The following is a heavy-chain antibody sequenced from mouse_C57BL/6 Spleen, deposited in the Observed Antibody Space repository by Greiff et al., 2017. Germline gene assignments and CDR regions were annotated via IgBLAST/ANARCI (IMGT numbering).Heavy chain of an antibody. J-gene: IGHJ2*01. CDR2: ISSGGSYT. D-gene: IGHD3-3*01. Sequence: EVKLVESGGDLVKPGGSLKLSCAASGFTFSSYGMSWVRQTPDKRLEWVATISSGGSYTYYPDSVKGRFTISRDNAKNTLYLQMSSLKSEYTTMYYCARRGWDRDYIDYWGQGTTLTVSS. CDR1: GFTFSSYG. CDR3: ARRGWDRDYIDY. V-gene: IGHV5-6*02.